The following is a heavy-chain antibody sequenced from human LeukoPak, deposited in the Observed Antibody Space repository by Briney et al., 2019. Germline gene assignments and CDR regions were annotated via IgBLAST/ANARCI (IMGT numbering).Heavy chain of an antibody. J-gene: IGHJ5*02. D-gene: IGHD2-15*01. V-gene: IGHV1-69*13. CDR3: AREVGA. CDR1: GYTLTELS. Sequence: GASVKVSCKVSGYTLTELSMHWVRQAPGQGLEWMGGIIPIFGTANYAQKFQGRVTITADESTSTAYMELSSLRSEDTAVYYCAREVGAWGQGTLVTVSS. CDR2: IIPIFGTA.